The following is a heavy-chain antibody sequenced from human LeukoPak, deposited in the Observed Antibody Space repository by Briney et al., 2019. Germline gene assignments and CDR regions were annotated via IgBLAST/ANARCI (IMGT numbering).Heavy chain of an antibody. J-gene: IGHJ6*02. CDR1: GYTFTSYY. Sequence: ASVKVSCKASGYTFTSYYMHWVRQAPGQGLEWMGIINPSGGSTSYAQKFQGRVTMTRDTSTSTVYMELSSLRSGDTAVYYCARDPALGNPGTYGMDVWGQGTTVTVSS. CDR2: INPSGGST. CDR3: ARDPALGNPGTYGMDV. D-gene: IGHD1-1*01. V-gene: IGHV1-46*01.